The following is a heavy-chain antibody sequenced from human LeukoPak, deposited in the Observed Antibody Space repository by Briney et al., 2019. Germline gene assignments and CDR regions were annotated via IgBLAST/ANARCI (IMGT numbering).Heavy chain of an antibody. CDR3: AREDDSGSHGLFDY. CDR1: GGSISSSSYY. J-gene: IGHJ4*02. V-gene: IGHV4-39*07. D-gene: IGHD3-22*01. Sequence: SETLSLTCTVSGGSISSSSYYCGWIRQPPGKGLEWIGSIYYSGSTYYNPSLKRRVTISVDTSKNQFSLKLSSVTAADTAVYYCAREDDSGSHGLFDYWGQGTLVTVSS. CDR2: IYYSGST.